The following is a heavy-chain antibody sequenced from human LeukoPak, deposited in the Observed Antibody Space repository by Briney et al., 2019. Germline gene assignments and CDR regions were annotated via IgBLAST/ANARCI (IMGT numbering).Heavy chain of an antibody. Sequence: PSETLSLTCTVSGGSISSYYWSWIRQPAGKGLEWIGRIYTSGSTNYNPSLRSRVTMSVDTSKNQFSLKLSSVTAADTAVYYCAKADYSFELLWFGEPFDYWGQGTLVTVSS. CDR2: IYTSGST. V-gene: IGHV4-4*07. J-gene: IGHJ4*02. CDR1: GGSISSYY. D-gene: IGHD3-10*01. CDR3: AKADYSFELLWFGEPFDY.